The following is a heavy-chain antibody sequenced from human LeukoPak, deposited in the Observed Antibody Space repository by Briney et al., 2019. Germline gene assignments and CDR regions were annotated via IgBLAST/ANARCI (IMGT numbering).Heavy chain of an antibody. CDR1: GFTFSSYE. D-gene: IGHD3-22*01. V-gene: IGHV3-48*03. J-gene: IGHJ6*04. CDR3: ARDTYYYDSGKTPTGV. CDR2: ISSSGSTI. Sequence: PGGSLRLSCAASGFTFSSYEMNWVRQAPGKGLEWVSYISSSGSTIYYADSVKGRFTISRDNAKNSLYLQMNSLRAEDTAVYYCARDTYYYDSGKTPTGVWGKGPTVTVSS.